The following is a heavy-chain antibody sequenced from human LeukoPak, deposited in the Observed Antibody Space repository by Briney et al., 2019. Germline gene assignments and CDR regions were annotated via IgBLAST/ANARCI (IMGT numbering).Heavy chain of an antibody. CDR1: GGSISSGDYY. Sequence: SQTLSLTCTVSGGSISSGDYYWSWSRQPPGKGLEWIGYIYYSGSTYYNPSLKSRVTISVDTSKNQFSLKLSSVTAADTAVYYCARIRNTAMAHDYWGQGTLVTVSS. J-gene: IGHJ4*02. CDR3: ARIRNTAMAHDY. CDR2: IYYSGST. D-gene: IGHD5-18*01. V-gene: IGHV4-30-4*01.